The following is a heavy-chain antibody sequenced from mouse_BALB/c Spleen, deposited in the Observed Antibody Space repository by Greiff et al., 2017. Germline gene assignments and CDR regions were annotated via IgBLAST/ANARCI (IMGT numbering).Heavy chain of an antibody. CDR1: GFSFTSYG. V-gene: IGHV2-9*02. Sequence: VQLQQSGPGLVAPSQCLSITCTVSGFSFTSYGVHWVRQPPGKGLEWLGVIWAGGSTNYNSALMSRLTISKDNSKSQVFLKMNSLQTDDTAMYYCARFYDNYPTWFAYWGQGTLVTVSA. CDR3: ARFYDNYPTWFAY. J-gene: IGHJ3*01. D-gene: IGHD2-1*01. CDR2: IWAGGST.